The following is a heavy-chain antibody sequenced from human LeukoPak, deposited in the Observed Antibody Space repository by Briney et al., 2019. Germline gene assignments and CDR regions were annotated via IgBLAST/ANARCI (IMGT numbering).Heavy chain of an antibody. Sequence: ASVKVSCKASGYTFTSYGISWVRQAPGQGLEWMGWISAYNGNTNYAQKLQGRVTITADKFTSTAYMELSSLTSEDTAVYYCASRFGGAYYFYMDVWGKGTPVTVSS. J-gene: IGHJ6*03. V-gene: IGHV1-18*01. CDR2: ISAYNGNT. D-gene: IGHD3-10*01. CDR3: ASRFGGAYYFYMDV. CDR1: GYTFTSYG.